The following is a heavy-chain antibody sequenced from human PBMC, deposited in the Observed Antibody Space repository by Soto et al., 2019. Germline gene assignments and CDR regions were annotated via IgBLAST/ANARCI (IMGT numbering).Heavy chain of an antibody. CDR2: FYSSGSI. V-gene: IGHV4-31*03. D-gene: IGHD6-19*01. J-gene: IGHJ5*02. CDR1: GYSITAGGYY. CDR3: ARMYSSGSGWFNP. Sequence: SETLSLTCFVSGYSITAGGYYWSWIRHHPGKGLEWIGSFYSSGSIIYNPSLRSRVSISGDTSSNQFSMSLTSVTAADTARYYCARMYSSGSGWFNPWGQGTTVTVSS.